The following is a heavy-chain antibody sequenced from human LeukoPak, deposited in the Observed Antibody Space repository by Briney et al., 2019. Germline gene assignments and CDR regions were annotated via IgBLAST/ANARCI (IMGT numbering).Heavy chain of an antibody. J-gene: IGHJ4*02. CDR2: INPNSGGT. CDR3: ARDPNDYSDYSTQAQKDY. CDR1: GYNFTDYY. Sequence: GASVKVSCKASGYNFTDYYMHWVRQAPGQGLEWMGWINPNSGGTNCAQKFQGRVTMTRDTSISTAYMELSGLRSDDTAVYYCARDPNDYSDYSTQAQKDYWGQGTLVTVSS. V-gene: IGHV1-2*02. D-gene: IGHD4-11*01.